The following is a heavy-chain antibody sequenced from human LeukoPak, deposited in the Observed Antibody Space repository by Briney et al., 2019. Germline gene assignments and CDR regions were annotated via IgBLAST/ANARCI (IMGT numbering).Heavy chain of an antibody. CDR2: INSDGSRI. D-gene: IGHD3-3*01. J-gene: IGHJ4*02. V-gene: IGHV3-74*01. CDR3: ARCQYYDFWSGYLHYFDY. CDR1: GFTFSNYW. Sequence: GGSLRLSCAASGFTFSNYWMHWVRQAPGKGLVWVSRINSDGSRISYADSVKGRFTISRDNAKNTLYLQMNSLRAEDTAVYYCARCQYYDFWSGYLHYFDYWGQGTLVTVSS.